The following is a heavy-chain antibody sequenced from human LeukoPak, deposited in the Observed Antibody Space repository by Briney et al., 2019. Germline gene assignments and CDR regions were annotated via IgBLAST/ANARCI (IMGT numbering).Heavy chain of an antibody. D-gene: IGHD3-10*01. CDR2: IWHDGSDM. J-gene: IGHJ2*01. Sequence: PGRSLRLSCAASGFTLSNYGMHWVRQAPGKGLEWVAYIWHDGSDMSYADSVKGRFTISRDNSKNTLDLQMNSLRAEDMAVYYCARGPWASGTHITILDLWGRGTLVTVSS. CDR3: ARGPWASGTHITILDL. CDR1: GFTLSNYG. V-gene: IGHV3-33*01.